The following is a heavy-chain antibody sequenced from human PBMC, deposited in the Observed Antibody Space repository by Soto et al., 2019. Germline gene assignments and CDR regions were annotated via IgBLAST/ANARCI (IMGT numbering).Heavy chain of an antibody. CDR2: ISSSGSTI. CDR1: GFTFSDYY. V-gene: IGHV3-11*01. D-gene: IGHD3-22*01. J-gene: IGHJ6*02. CDR3: ARDYVDGVVIWFHYGMDV. Sequence: GGSLRLSCAASGFTFSDYYMSWIRQAPGKGLEWVSYISSSGSTIYYADSVKGRFTISRDNAKNSLYLQMSSLRAEDTAVYYCARDYVDGVVIWFHYGMDVWGQGTTVTVS.